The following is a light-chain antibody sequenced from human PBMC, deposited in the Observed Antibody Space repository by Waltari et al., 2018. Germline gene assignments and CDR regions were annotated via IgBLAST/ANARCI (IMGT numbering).Light chain of an antibody. J-gene: IGLJ2*01. CDR2: EVT. CDR3: LSYASSITFV. CDR1: SNDIWNSTH. Sequence: QPALTQPASVSGSPGPSIPIPCTGTSNDIWNSTHVCWYQQHPGKVPKLIIYEVTKRPSGISDRFSGSKSGNTASLTISGLQAEDEADYYCLSYASSITFVFGGGTKLSVL. V-gene: IGLV2-23*02.